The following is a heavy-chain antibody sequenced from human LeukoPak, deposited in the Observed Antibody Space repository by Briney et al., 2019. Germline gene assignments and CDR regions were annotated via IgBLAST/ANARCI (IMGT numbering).Heavy chain of an antibody. Sequence: PGGSLRLSCAASGFTFSSYEMNWVRQAPGKGLEWVSYISSSSSTIYYADSVKGRFTISRDNAKNSLYLQMNSLRAEDTAVYYCARSKWDTSGWYYFDYWGQGTLVTVSS. CDR2: ISSSSSTI. CDR1: GFTFSSYE. CDR3: ARSKWDTSGWYYFDY. D-gene: IGHD6-19*01. V-gene: IGHV3-48*01. J-gene: IGHJ4*02.